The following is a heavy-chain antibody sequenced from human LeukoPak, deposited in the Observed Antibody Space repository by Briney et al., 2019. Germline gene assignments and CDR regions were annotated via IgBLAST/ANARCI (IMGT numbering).Heavy chain of an antibody. CDR3: ARRVGSSESSYYFYY. V-gene: IGHV3-74*01. CDR2: ISSDGSIT. Sequence: AGGSLRLSCAASGFTFNIYWMHWVRPAPGKGLVWVSLISSDGSITSYADSVKGRFTISRDNAKNTVYLQMNSLRVEDTAVYYCARRVGSSESSYYFYYWGKGTLVTVSS. D-gene: IGHD3-22*01. CDR1: GFTFNIYW. J-gene: IGHJ4*02.